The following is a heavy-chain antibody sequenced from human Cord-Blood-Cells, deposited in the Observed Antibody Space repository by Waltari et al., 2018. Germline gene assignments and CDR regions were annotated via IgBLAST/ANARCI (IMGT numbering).Heavy chain of an antibody. CDR1: GFTFSSYA. CDR2: ISYDGSNK. D-gene: IGHD3-9*01. Sequence: QVQLVEAGGGVVQPRRSLRLSCAASGFTFSSYAMHWVRQAPGKGLEGVAVISYDGSNKYYEDSVKGRFTISRDNSKNTLYLQMNSLRAEDTAVYYCAGGLVIGYFDYWGQGTLVTVSS. V-gene: IGHV3-30-3*01. CDR3: AGGLVIGYFDY. J-gene: IGHJ4*02.